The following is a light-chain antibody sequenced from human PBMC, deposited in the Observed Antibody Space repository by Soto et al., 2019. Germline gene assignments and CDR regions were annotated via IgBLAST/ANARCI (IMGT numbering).Light chain of an antibody. Sequence: QSVLTQPASVSGSPGQWVTVSCTGTSSDIGAYKYVNWYQQHPGTAPKLLIYEITNRPSGVPDRFSGSKSGTTASLSITGLQAEDEADYYCHSFESSRTQVVFGGGTKVTVL. CDR2: EIT. CDR3: HSFESSRTQVV. CDR1: SSDIGAYKY. V-gene: IGLV1-40*01. J-gene: IGLJ2*01.